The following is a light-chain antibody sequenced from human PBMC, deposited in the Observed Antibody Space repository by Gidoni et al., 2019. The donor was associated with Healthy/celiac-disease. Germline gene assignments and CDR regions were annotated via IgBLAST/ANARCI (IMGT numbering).Light chain of an antibody. CDR2: GAA. CDR3: QQYNNWPPEIT. J-gene: IGKJ5*01. CDR1: QSVSSN. V-gene: IGKV3-15*01. Sequence: EIVMTQSPATLSVSPGERATLSCRASQSVSSNLAWYQQRPGQAPRLLIYGAANRANGIPASFSGSGSGTEFTLTISSLQSEDVAVYYGQQYNNWPPEITFXQXTRLEIK.